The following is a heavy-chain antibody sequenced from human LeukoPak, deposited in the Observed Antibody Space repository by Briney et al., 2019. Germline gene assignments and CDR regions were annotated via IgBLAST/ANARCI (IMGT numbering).Heavy chain of an antibody. J-gene: IGHJ4*02. Sequence: GGSLRLSCAASGFTFSIYGMHWVRQAPGKGLEWVTVISYDGSNKYYADSVKGRFTISRDNSKNTLYLQMNSLRAEDTAVYYCAKLATRWSCSGTSCYTYYFDYWGQGTLVTVSS. V-gene: IGHV3-30*18. CDR1: GFTFSIYG. CDR2: ISYDGSNK. CDR3: AKLATRWSCSGTSCYTYYFDY. D-gene: IGHD2-2*02.